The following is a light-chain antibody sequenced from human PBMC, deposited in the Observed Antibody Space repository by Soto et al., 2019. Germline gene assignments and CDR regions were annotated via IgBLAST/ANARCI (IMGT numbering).Light chain of an antibody. Sequence: EIVLTQSPATLSVSPGETVTLSCRASQSIGTKLAWYQQKLGQAPRLLIYDASSRPTGMPARFSGRGSGTEFTLTISSLQSDDFAGYYCQQYNNWRRPFGQGTKVDVK. CDR1: QSIGTK. J-gene: IGKJ1*01. V-gene: IGKV3-15*01. CDR2: DAS. CDR3: QQYNNWRRP.